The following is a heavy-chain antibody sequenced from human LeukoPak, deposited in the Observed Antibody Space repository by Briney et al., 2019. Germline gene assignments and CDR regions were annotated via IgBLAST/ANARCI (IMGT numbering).Heavy chain of an antibody. J-gene: IGHJ6*02. CDR2: INHSGST. CDR1: GGSFSGYY. CDR3: ARGQRGVAFGYYYYYGMDV. D-gene: IGHD3-10*01. Sequence: SETLSLTCAVYGGSFSGYYWSWIRQPPGKGLEWIGEINHSGSTNYNPSLKSRVTISVDTSKNQFSLKLSSVTAADTVVYYCARGQRGVAFGYYYYYGMDVWGQGTTVTVSS. V-gene: IGHV4-34*01.